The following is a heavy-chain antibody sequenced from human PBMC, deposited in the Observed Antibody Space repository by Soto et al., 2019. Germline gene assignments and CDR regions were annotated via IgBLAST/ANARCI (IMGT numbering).Heavy chain of an antibody. CDR1: GFTFSTYS. CDR2: ISSRSDI. CDR3: AREYTAWPLAYGLDV. D-gene: IGHD2-2*02. J-gene: IGHJ6*02. V-gene: IGHV3-21*02. Sequence: EVQLVESGGGLVKPGGSLRLSCVGSGFTFSTYSINWVRQAPGKGLEWVSSISSRSDIYYADSVKGRFTISRYNAKNSVSLQMNSLRAEDTAVYYCAREYTAWPLAYGLDVWGQGTTVPVSS.